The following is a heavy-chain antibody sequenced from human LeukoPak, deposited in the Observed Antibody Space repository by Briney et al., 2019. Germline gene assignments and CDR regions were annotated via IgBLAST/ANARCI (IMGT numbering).Heavy chain of an antibody. V-gene: IGHV1-2*02. CDR2: INPNSGGT. CDR3: ARDEERNYDFWSNYYYGMDV. Sequence: ASVKVSCKASGYTFTGYYMHWVRQAPGQGLEWMGWINPNSGGTNYAQKFQGRVTMTRDTSISTAYMELSRLRSDDTAVYYCARDEERNYDFWSNYYYGMDVWGQGTTVTVSS. CDR1: GYTFTGYY. J-gene: IGHJ6*02. D-gene: IGHD3-3*01.